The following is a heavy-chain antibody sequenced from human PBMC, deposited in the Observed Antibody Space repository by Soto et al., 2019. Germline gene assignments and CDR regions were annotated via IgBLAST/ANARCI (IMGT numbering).Heavy chain of an antibody. CDR3: ARDSSGWFDAFDI. CDR1: GFTFSSYS. V-gene: IGHV3-21*01. D-gene: IGHD6-19*01. J-gene: IGHJ3*02. CDR2: ISSSSSYI. Sequence: NPGGSLRLSCAASGFTFSSYSMNWVRQAPGKGLEWVSSISSSSSYIYYADSVKGRFTISRDNAKNSLYLQMNSLRAEDTAVYYCARDSSGWFDAFDIWGQGTMVTVSS.